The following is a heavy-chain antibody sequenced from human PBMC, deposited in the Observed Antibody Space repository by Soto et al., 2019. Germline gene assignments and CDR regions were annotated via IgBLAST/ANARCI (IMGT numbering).Heavy chain of an antibody. D-gene: IGHD2-2*01. J-gene: IGHJ5*02. CDR2: IYYSGST. Sequence: SSETLSLTCTVSGGSISSGGYYWSWIRQHPGKGLEWIGYIYYSGSTYYNPSLKSRVTISVDTSKNQFSLKLSSVTAADTAVYYCARDGGYCSSTSCYNWFDPWGQGTLVTVSS. V-gene: IGHV4-31*03. CDR1: GGSISSGGYY. CDR3: ARDGGYCSSTSCYNWFDP.